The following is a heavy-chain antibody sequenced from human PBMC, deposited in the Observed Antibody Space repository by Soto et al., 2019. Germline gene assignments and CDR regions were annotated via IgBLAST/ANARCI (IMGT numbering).Heavy chain of an antibody. J-gene: IGHJ1*01. CDR3: AMKGPSDESIFQS. Sequence: QVQLQESGPGLVKPSGTLSLTCGVSSGSINSSNWWSWVRHAPGQGLEWIGEIYHTGNTNANWSLKSRVTLSVDRSKNQFSLKLASVTAADTATYFCAMKGPSDESIFQSWGQGILVTVSS. D-gene: IGHD3-3*02. CDR1: SGSINSSNW. CDR2: IYHTGNT. V-gene: IGHV4-4*02.